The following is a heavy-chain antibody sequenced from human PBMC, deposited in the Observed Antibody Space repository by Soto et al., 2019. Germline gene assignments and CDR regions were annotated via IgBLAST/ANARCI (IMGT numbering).Heavy chain of an antibody. Sequence: ASVKVSCKASGYTFTSYYMHWVRQAPGQGLEWMGIINPSGGSTSYAQKFQGRVTMTRDTSTSTVYMELSSLRSEDTAVYYCARDPLTSYDSSGYYYGRNWFDPWGQGTLVTVSS. CDR3: ARDPLTSYDSSGYYYGRNWFDP. V-gene: IGHV1-46*01. CDR2: INPSGGST. J-gene: IGHJ5*02. D-gene: IGHD3-22*01. CDR1: GYTFTSYY.